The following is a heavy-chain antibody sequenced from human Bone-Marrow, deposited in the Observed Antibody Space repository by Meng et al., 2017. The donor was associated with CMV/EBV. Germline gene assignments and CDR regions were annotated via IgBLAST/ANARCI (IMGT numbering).Heavy chain of an antibody. V-gene: IGHV3-23*03. Sequence: GESLKISCAASGFTFSSYAMSWVRQAPGKGLEWVSVIYSGGSSTYYADSVKGRFTISRDNSKNTLFLQMNSLRAEDTAVYYCAKEVFYYGDWGQGTLVTVSS. CDR1: GFTFSSYA. CDR2: IYSGGSST. J-gene: IGHJ4*02. CDR3: AKEVFYYGD. D-gene: IGHD3-10*01.